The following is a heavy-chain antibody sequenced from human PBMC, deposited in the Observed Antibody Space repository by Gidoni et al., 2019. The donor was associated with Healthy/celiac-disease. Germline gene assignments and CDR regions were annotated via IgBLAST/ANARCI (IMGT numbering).Heavy chain of an antibody. Sequence: QVQLQESGPGLVKPSQPLSLTCTVSGGSISSGSYYWSWIRQPAGKGLEWIGRIYTSGSTNYNPSLKSRVTISVDTSKNQFSLKLSSVTAADTAVYYCARAGYCSSTSCYYGMDVWGQGTTVTVSS. CDR1: GGSISSGSYY. V-gene: IGHV4-61*02. CDR3: ARAGYCSSTSCYYGMDV. J-gene: IGHJ6*02. CDR2: IYTSGST. D-gene: IGHD2-2*01.